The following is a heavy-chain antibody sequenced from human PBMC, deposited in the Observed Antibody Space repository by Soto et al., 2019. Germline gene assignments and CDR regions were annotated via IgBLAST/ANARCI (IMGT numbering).Heavy chain of an antibody. CDR1: GFSVSSKY. J-gene: IGHJ4*02. V-gene: IGHV3-53*01. CDR2: FYTDGRT. CDR3: GRGQTVGVTAPDS. Sequence: EVQLVASGGGLIQPGGSLRLSCAASGFSVSSKYMSWFRQAPGKGLEWGSVFYTDGRTFYAESVKGRFTISRDNSENTIYLPMNSRIAEDTAVYYCGRGQTVGVTAPDSWGQGTLVTVSS. D-gene: IGHD1-26*01.